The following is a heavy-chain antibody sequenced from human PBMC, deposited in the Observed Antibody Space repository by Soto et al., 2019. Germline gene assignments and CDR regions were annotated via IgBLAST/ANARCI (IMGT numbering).Heavy chain of an antibody. V-gene: IGHV5-51*01. CDR2: IYPDGSDT. CDR3: ARPGFSSSWYRMDV. Sequence: DSLKISCKPSGYKFTSYWIGWVRQMPGKGLEWMGIIYPDGSDTTYSPSFEGQVTISADKSISTAYLQWSSLKASDTATYYCARPGFSSSWYRMDVWGQGTTVTVSS. J-gene: IGHJ6*02. CDR1: GYKFTSYW. D-gene: IGHD6-13*01.